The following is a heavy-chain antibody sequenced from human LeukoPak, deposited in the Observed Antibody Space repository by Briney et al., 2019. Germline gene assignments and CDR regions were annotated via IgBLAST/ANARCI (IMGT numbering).Heavy chain of an antibody. CDR2: ISGSGGST. J-gene: IGHJ5*02. D-gene: IGHD3-22*01. CDR1: GFTFSSYA. CDR3: AKDRVYYDSSSNWFDP. V-gene: IGHV3-23*01. Sequence: PGGSLRLSCAASGFTFSSYATSWVRQAPGKGLEWVSAISGSGGSTYYADSVKGRFTISRDNSKNTLYLQMNSLRAEDTAVYYCAKDRVYYDSSSNWFDPWGQGTLVTVSS.